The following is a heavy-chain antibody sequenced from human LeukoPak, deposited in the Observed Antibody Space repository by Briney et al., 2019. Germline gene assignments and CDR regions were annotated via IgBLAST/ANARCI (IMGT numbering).Heavy chain of an antibody. V-gene: IGHV1-18*01. CDR1: GYTFTSYG. CDR3: ARVRPYCSSTSCYHLTYYFDY. CDR2: ISAYNGNT. D-gene: IGHD2-2*01. J-gene: IGHJ4*02. Sequence: ASVKVSCTASGYTFTSYGVSWVRQAPGQGLEWMGWISAYNGNTNYAQKLQGRVTMTTDTSTSTAYMELRSLRSDDTAVYYCARVRPYCSSTSCYHLTYYFDYWGQGTLVTVSS.